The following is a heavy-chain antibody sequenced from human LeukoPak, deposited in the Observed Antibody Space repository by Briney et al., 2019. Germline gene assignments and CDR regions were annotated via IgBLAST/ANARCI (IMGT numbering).Heavy chain of an antibody. V-gene: IGHV4-31*03. CDR3: AISPNSGYYY. CDR1: GASIGSGGLY. CDR2: VYNNADT. Sequence: SQTLSLTCNVTGASIGSGGLYWTWFRQHPGKGPEWLGYVYNNADTDYNPSLKSRLTISLDASKNQFYLNVKSVTAADAAVYYCAISPNSGYYYRGQGTLVAVSS. J-gene: IGHJ4*02. D-gene: IGHD3-22*01.